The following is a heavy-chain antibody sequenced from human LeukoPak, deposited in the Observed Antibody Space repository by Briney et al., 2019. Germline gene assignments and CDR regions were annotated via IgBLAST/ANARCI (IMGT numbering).Heavy chain of an antibody. Sequence: PGGSLRLSCAASGFTFSSYVMSWVRQAPGKGLEWVSAISGSGGSTYYADSVKGRFTISRGNSKNTLYLRMNSLRAEDTAVYYCAKGLSGYSSSWYGIDCWGQGTLVTVSS. CDR1: GFTFSSYV. D-gene: IGHD6-13*01. CDR2: ISGSGGST. CDR3: AKGLSGYSSSWYGIDC. V-gene: IGHV3-23*01. J-gene: IGHJ4*02.